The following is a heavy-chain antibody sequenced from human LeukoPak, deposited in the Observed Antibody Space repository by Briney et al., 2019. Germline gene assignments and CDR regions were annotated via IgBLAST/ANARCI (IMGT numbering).Heavy chain of an antibody. V-gene: IGHV1-46*04. Sequence: ASVKVSCKASGYTFTSYSMHWVRQAPGQGLEWMGIINPSGGSTSYAQKLKGRVTMTRDTSTSTVYMELSSLRSEDTAVYYLLVRGEDFDYWGQGTLVTVSS. CDR2: INPSGGST. J-gene: IGHJ4*02. CDR3: LVRGEDFDY. CDR1: GYTFTSYS. D-gene: IGHD3-10*01.